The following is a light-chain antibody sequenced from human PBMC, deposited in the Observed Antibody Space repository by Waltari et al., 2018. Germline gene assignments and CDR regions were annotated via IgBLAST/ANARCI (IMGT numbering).Light chain of an antibody. CDR1: QDIRNS. Sequence: DIQLTQSPSSLSASVGARVTITCRASQDIRNSLAWYQQKPGKAPKLLLSDASRLQSGVPSRFSGSGSGTDYTLTISSLQPEDFATYYCQQYYTMFPYTFGQGTKLEIK. CDR2: DAS. CDR3: QQYYTMFPYT. V-gene: IGKV1-NL1*01. J-gene: IGKJ2*01.